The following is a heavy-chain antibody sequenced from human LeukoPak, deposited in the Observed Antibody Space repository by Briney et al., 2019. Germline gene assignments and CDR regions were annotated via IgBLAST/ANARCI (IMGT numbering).Heavy chain of an antibody. Sequence: SETLSLTCTVSGGSISSGDYYWSWIRQPPGKGLEWIGYIYYSGSTYYNPSLKSRVTISVDTSKNQFSLKLSSVTAADTAVYYCARYSSGEYFDYWGQGTLVTVSS. V-gene: IGHV4-30-4*01. CDR1: GGSISSGDYY. CDR3: ARYSSGEYFDY. D-gene: IGHD6-19*01. CDR2: IYYSGST. J-gene: IGHJ4*02.